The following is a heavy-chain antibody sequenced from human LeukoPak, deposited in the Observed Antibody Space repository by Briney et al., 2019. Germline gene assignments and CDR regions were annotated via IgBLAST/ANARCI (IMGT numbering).Heavy chain of an antibody. CDR3: ARVSTNSRVAGYDPQWYFDL. V-gene: IGHV1-18*04. CDR2: ISAYNGNT. J-gene: IGHJ2*01. Sequence: GASVKVSCKASGYTFINYGFSWVRQAPGQGLEWMGWISAYNGNTNYLQKFQGRVTMTTDTSTNTVYMELRSLRSDDTAVYYCARVSTNSRVAGYDPQWYFDLWGRGTRSLSPQ. D-gene: IGHD5-12*01. CDR1: GYTFINYG.